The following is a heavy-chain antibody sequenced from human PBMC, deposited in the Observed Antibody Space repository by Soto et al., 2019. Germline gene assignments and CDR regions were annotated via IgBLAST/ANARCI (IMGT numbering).Heavy chain of an antibody. V-gene: IGHV3-72*01. J-gene: IGHJ5*02. CDR3: ARDLGS. CDR1: GFTFSDHY. Sequence: GGSLRLSCAASGFTFSDHYMDWVRQAPGKGLEWVGRSRNKANNYTTEYAASVRGRFTISRDDSKNSLYLQMNSLKTEDTAVYYCARDLGSWGQGTLVTVSS. CDR2: SRNKANNYTT.